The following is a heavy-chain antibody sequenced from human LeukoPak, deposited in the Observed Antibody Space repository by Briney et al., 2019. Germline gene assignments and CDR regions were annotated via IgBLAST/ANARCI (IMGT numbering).Heavy chain of an antibody. CDR3: AREVKAYYYYGMDV. CDR1: GGSISSYY. D-gene: IGHD3-22*01. CDR2: IYTSGST. J-gene: IGHJ6*02. Sequence: KPSETLSLTCTVSGGSISSYYCSWIRQPAGKGLEWIGRIYTSGSTNYNPSLKSRVTMSVDTSKNQFSLKLSPVTAADTAVYYCAREVKAYYYYGMDVWDQGTTVTVSS. V-gene: IGHV4-4*07.